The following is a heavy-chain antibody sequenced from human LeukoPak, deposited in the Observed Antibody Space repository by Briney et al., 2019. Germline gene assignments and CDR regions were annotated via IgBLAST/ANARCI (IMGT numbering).Heavy chain of an antibody. CDR3: ARLPVLPHWYFDL. CDR1: GFTFSSYA. Sequence: GGSLRLFCAASGFTFSSYAMSWVRQAPGKGLAWVSTISGSGGSTYYADSVKCRFTISRDNSKNTLYLQMNSLRAEDTAVYYCARLPVLPHWYFDLWGRGTLVTVSS. D-gene: IGHD2-21*02. CDR2: ISGSGGST. J-gene: IGHJ2*01. V-gene: IGHV3-23*01.